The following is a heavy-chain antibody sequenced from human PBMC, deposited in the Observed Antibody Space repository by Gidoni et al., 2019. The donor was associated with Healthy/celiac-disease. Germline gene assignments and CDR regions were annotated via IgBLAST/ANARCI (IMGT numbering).Heavy chain of an antibody. CDR2: IYSGGST. J-gene: IGHJ4*02. D-gene: IGHD3-22*01. CDR1: GYPVSTTH. CDR3: ARDAAYDSSGYYVLSGES. V-gene: IGHV3-53*01. Sequence: EVQLVESGGGLIQPGGSQRLSCAASGYPVSTTHLIWFRQAPGKGLEWVSVIYSGGSTYYAGSGKCRVTISRDNSKNTLYLQMNSLRAEDTAVYYCARDAAYDSSGYYVLSGESWGQGTLVTVSS.